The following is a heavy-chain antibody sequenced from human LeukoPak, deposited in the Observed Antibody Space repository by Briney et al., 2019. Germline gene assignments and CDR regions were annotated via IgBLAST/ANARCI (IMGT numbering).Heavy chain of an antibody. CDR3: ARERPGAGHFDY. J-gene: IGHJ4*02. CDR1: GYTFTSYG. V-gene: IGHV1-18*01. CDR2: ISAYNGNT. Sequence: ASVTVSCKASGYTFTSYGISWVRQAPGQGLEWMGWISAYNGNTNYAQKLQGRVTMTTDTSTSTAYMGLMSLRSDDTAVYYCARERPGAGHFDYWGQGTLVTVSS. D-gene: IGHD6-19*01.